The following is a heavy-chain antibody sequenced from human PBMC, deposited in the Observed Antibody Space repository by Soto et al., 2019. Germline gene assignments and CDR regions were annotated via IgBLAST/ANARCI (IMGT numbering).Heavy chain of an antibody. CDR1: GGSISSYY. J-gene: IGHJ6*02. Sequence: QVQLQESGPGLVKPSETLSLSCTVSGGSISSYYWSWFRQSPGKRMEWIGYVHHSWGSSYNPSLQRXVPXSLDPSKSQFSLKVTSVTATDTAVYYCARQGFGPLHGLVDVWGQGTTVTVSS. V-gene: IGHV4-59*08. CDR3: ARQGFGPLHGLVDV. D-gene: IGHD3-10*01. CDR2: VHHSWGS.